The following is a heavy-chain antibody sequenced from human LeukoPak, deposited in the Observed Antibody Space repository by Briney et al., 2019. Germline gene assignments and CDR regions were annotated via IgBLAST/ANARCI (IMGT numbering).Heavy chain of an antibody. CDR2: IYSGGST. D-gene: IGHD1-26*01. Sequence: GGSLRLSCAASGFTVSSNYMSWVRQAPGKGLEWVSVIYSGGSTYYADSVKGRFTISRDNSKNTLYLQMNSLRAEDTAVYYCARIEWELLSGAFDIWGQGTMVTVSS. J-gene: IGHJ3*02. CDR1: GFTVSSNY. V-gene: IGHV3-53*01. CDR3: ARIEWELLSGAFDI.